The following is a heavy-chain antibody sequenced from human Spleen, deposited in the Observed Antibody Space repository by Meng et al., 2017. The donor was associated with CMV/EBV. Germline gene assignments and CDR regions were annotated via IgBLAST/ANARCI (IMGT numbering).Heavy chain of an antibody. J-gene: IGHJ4*02. Sequence: GGSLRLSCVASGITFRNYAMNWVRQAPGKGLEWVSAIGGGGGTTYYADAVKGRFTISRDNSKNTLYLQMNSLRAEDTAVYYCASGPGYCSSTTCYILDYWGQGTLVTVSS. CDR2: IGGGGGTT. CDR1: GITFRNYA. CDR3: ASGPGYCSSTTCYILDY. D-gene: IGHD2-2*02. V-gene: IGHV3-23*01.